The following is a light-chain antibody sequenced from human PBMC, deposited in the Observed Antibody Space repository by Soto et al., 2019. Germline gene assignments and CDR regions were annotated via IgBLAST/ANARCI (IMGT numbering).Light chain of an antibody. CDR3: QQYVTSPWS. CDR2: GAS. J-gene: IGKJ1*01. Sequence: LTPSPLPLSLTPGQRAPLCCWASYTVGTNLAWYQQKPGQAPRLLIYGASNRATGIPDRFSGSGSGTDFTLTISRLEPEDFAVYYCQQYVTSPWSFGQGTKVDIK. CDR1: YTVGTN. V-gene: IGKV3-20*01.